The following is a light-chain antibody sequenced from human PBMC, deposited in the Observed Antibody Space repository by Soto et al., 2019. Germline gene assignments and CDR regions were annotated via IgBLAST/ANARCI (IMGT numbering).Light chain of an antibody. CDR3: RQYGSSLTWT. J-gene: IGKJ1*01. Sequence: EIVLTQSPGTLSLSPGERATLSCRASQSVSSSYLAWYQQKPGQAPRLLIYGASSRATGIPDRFSGSGSGTDFILLISRLVPEDVSVYYCRQYGSSLTWTFGQGTKVDIK. V-gene: IGKV3-20*01. CDR2: GAS. CDR1: QSVSSSY.